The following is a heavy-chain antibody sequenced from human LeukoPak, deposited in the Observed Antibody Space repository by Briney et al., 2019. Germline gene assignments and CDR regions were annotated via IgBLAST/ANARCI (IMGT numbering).Heavy chain of an antibody. Sequence: ASVKVSCKASGYTFTSYYMHWVRQAPAQGLEWMGIINPSGGSTSYAQKFQGRVTMTSDTSTSTVYLELSSLRSEDTAVYYCAREDASRDGYNYDYWGQGTLVTVSS. CDR1: GYTFTSYY. V-gene: IGHV1-46*01. CDR2: INPSGGST. J-gene: IGHJ4*02. CDR3: AREDASRDGYNYDY. D-gene: IGHD5-24*01.